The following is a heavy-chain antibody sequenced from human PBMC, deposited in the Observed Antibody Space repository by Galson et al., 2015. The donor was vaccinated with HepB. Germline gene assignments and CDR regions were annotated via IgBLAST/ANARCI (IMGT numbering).Heavy chain of an antibody. Sequence: ETLSLTCTVSGGSISSITFYWGWTRQPPGKGLEWIGNIHYSGRTNYNPSLKSRVTISVDTSKNQFSLKLSSVTAADTAVYYCGRGGYDSSGFSTTDYWGQGTLVTVSS. CDR2: IHYSGRT. D-gene: IGHD3-22*01. J-gene: IGHJ4*02. CDR3: GRGGYDSSGFSTTDY. CDR1: GGSISSITFY. V-gene: IGHV4-39*07.